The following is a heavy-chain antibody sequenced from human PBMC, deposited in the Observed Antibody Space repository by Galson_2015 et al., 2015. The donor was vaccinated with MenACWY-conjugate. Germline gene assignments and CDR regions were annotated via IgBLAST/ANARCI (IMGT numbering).Heavy chain of an antibody. J-gene: IGHJ4*02. CDR2: IRDTGGL. V-gene: IGHV4-59*08. Sequence: SETLSLTCTVSGGSISSHYWSWFRQPPGKGLEWIAYIRDTGGLKDNPSLKSRVTMSADKSNNQFSLRLISVTAADTAVYYCARIPTWGSSFGCFDYWGQGILVAVSS. D-gene: IGHD5-18*01. CDR1: GGSISSHY. CDR3: ARIPTWGSSFGCFDY.